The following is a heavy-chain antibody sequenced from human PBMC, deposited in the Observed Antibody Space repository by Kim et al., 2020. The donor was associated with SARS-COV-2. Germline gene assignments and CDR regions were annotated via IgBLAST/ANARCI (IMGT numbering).Heavy chain of an antibody. J-gene: IGHJ3*02. V-gene: IGHV4-4*02. CDR3: ARRLGGSRGTLDI. CDR2: TYHGWTT. CDR1: GASLTSIDW. D-gene: IGHD1-26*01. Sequence: SETLSLTCTVSGASLTSIDWWSWVRQPPGKGLEWIGETYHGWTTNSNPSLKSRLTVSMDRSKNQFSLRLASVTVADTAVYYCARRLGGSRGTLDIWGQGTMVSVSS.